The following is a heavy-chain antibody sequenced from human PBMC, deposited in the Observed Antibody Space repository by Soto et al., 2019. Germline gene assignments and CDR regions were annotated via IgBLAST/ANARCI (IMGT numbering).Heavy chain of an antibody. D-gene: IGHD3-3*02. V-gene: IGHV1-46*03. CDR1: GYTFTSHY. CDR3: ARDQSFSSWFDP. Sequence: ASVKVSCKASGYTFTSHYIHWVRQAPGQGLEWLGMINPSGGSTAYEQKFQGRLTMTRDTSTSTVYMELSSLRSEDTAVYYCARDQSFSSWFDPWGQGSLVTVSS. J-gene: IGHJ5*02. CDR2: INPSGGST.